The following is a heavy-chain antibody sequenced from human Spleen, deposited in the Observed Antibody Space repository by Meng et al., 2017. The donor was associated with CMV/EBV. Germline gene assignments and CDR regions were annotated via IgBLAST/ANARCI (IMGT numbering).Heavy chain of an antibody. CDR2: MNPNSGDT. D-gene: IGHD2-2*01. J-gene: IGHJ4*02. Sequence: INVVLLAPGQGREWMGGMNPNSGDTGYAQKFQGRVTITRDTSISTAYMELSSLTSEDTAVYYCARGLRDIVVVPAGNYFDFWGQGTLVTVSS. V-gene: IGHV1-8*03. CDR3: ARGLRDIVVVPAGNYFDF.